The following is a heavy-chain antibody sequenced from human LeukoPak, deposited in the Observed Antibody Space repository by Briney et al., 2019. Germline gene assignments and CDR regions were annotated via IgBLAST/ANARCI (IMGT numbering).Heavy chain of an antibody. V-gene: IGHV3-30*18. CDR1: RFSFSDYD. D-gene: IGHD1-1*01. CDR2: ISYDGSRK. Sequence: PGGSLRLSCRASRFSFSDYDMHWVRQAPGKGLEWVAVISYDGSRKHYGDSVKGRFTISRDNSESTLFLQMSSLRTDDTSLYFCAKYAYNWNASDGFDMWGQGTMVIVSS. CDR3: AKYAYNWNASDGFDM. J-gene: IGHJ3*02.